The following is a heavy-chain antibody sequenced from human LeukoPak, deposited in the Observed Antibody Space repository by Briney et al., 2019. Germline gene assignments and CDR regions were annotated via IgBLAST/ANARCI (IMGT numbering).Heavy chain of an antibody. CDR3: ARGPPYYDYVWGSYRLDY. J-gene: IGHJ4*02. V-gene: IGHV1-2*04. D-gene: IGHD3-16*02. Sequence: GASVKVSCKASGYTFTGYYMHWVRQAPGQGLEWMGWINPNSGGTNYAQKFQGWVTMTRDTSISTAYMELSRLRSDDTAVYYCARGPPYYDYVWGSYRLDYWGQGTLVTVSS. CDR2: INPNSGGT. CDR1: GYTFTGYY.